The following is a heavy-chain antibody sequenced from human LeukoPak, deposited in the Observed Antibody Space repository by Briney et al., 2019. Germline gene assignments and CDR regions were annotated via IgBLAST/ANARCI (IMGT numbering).Heavy chain of an antibody. V-gene: IGHV4-59*08. CDR3: AGSTSSWYSPYDY. CDR2: IYYSGST. J-gene: IGHJ4*02. Sequence: PSETLSLTCTVSGGSISSYYWSWIRQPPGKGLEWIGYIYYSGSTNYNPSLKSRVTISVDTSKNQFSLKLSSVTAADTAVYYCAGSTSSWYSPYDYWGQGTLVTVSS. CDR1: GGSISSYY. D-gene: IGHD6-13*01.